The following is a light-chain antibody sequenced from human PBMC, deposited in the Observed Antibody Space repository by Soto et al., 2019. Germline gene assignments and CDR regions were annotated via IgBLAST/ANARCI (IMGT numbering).Light chain of an antibody. J-gene: IGKJ2*01. CDR1: QSVRSTF. CDR3: QQYHDSPMNT. Sequence: VLPQSPDTLSLSPGDRATLSCRASQSVRSTFLAWYQQKPGQAPRLLIYGASNRAAGIPERFSGSASGTEFTLTISRLEPDDSAEYYCQQYHDSPMNTFGQGTKLQIK. CDR2: GAS. V-gene: IGKV3-20*01.